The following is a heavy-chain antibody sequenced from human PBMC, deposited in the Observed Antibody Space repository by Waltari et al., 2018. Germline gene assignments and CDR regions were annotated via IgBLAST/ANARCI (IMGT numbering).Heavy chain of an antibody. J-gene: IGHJ5*02. CDR2: IYYSGST. V-gene: IGHV4-59*01. Sequence: QVQLQESGPGLVKPSETLSPTCTVPVGSISSYHWRWIRQPPGKGLEWIGYIYYSGSTNYNPSLKSRVTISVDTSKNQFSLKLSSVTAADTAVYYCARALGYCSGGSCWGWFDPWGQGTLVTVSS. CDR3: ARALGYCSGGSCWGWFDP. CDR1: VGSISSYH. D-gene: IGHD2-15*01.